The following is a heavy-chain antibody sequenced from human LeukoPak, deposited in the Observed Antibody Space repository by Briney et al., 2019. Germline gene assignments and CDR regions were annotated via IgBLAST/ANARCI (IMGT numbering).Heavy chain of an antibody. CDR1: GFTFSTYW. D-gene: IGHD4-17*01. J-gene: IGHJ4*02. V-gene: IGHV3-7*03. Sequence: GGSLRLSCAASGFTFSTYWMSWVRQAPGKGLEWVANIKQDGGEKYYVDSVKGRFTISRDNAKNSLYLQMNSLRAEDTAVYYCARNLYGDYSGFDFWGQGTLVTVSS. CDR3: ARNLYGDYSGFDF. CDR2: IKQDGGEK.